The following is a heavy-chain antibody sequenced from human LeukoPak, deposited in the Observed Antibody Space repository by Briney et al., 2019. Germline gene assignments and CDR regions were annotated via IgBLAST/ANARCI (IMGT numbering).Heavy chain of an antibody. V-gene: IGHV1-2*02. J-gene: IGHJ5*02. Sequence: VASVKVSCKASGYTFTGYYMHWVRQAPGQGLEWMGWINPNSGGTNYAQKFQGRVTMTRDTSISTAYMELSRLRSDDTAVYYCARDPEVWGITMTLGGFDPWGQGTLVTVSS. CDR1: GYTFTGYY. CDR2: INPNSGGT. CDR3: ARDPEVWGITMTLGGFDP. D-gene: IGHD3-22*01.